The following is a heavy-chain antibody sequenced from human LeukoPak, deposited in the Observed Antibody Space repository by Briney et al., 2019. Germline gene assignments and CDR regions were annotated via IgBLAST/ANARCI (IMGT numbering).Heavy chain of an antibody. CDR1: GFTFSSYA. CDR2: ISGSGGST. Sequence: PGGSLRLSCAASGFTFSSYAMSWVRQAPGKGLEWVSAISGSGGSTYYADSVKGRFTISRDSSKNTLYLQMNSLRAEDTAVYYCAKMGDRAAYCSSTSCYDSFSPYFDYWGQGTLVAVSS. CDR3: AKMGDRAAYCSSTSCYDSFSPYFDY. J-gene: IGHJ4*02. D-gene: IGHD2-2*01. V-gene: IGHV3-23*01.